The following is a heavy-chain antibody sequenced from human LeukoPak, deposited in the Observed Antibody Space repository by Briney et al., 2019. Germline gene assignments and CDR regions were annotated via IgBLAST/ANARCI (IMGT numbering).Heavy chain of an antibody. J-gene: IGHJ6*02. D-gene: IGHD2-2*01. CDR1: GGSISSYY. CDR2: IYYSGST. Sequence: PSETLSLTCAVYGGSISSYYWSWIRQPPGKGLEWIGYIYYSGSTNYNPSLKSRVTISVDTSKNQFSLKLSSVTAADTAVYYCARLPTSDYYYYGMDVWGQGTTVTVSS. CDR3: ARLPTSDYYYYGMDV. V-gene: IGHV4-59*08.